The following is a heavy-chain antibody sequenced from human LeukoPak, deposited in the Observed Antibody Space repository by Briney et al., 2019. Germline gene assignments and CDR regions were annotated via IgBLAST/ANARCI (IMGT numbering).Heavy chain of an antibody. Sequence: GGSLRLSCAASAFTFSSYSMNWVRQAPGKGLEWVSSISSSSSYIYYADSVKGRFTISRDNAKNSLYLQMNSLRAEDTAVYYCARGSAITIFGVVFISNFDYWGQGTLVTVSS. J-gene: IGHJ4*02. CDR2: ISSSSSYI. V-gene: IGHV3-21*01. CDR3: ARGSAITIFGVVFISNFDY. D-gene: IGHD3-3*01. CDR1: AFTFSSYS.